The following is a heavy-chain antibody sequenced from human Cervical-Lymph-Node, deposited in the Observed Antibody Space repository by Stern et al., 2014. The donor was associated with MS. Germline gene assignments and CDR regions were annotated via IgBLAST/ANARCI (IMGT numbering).Heavy chain of an antibody. CDR2: VNHGGST. V-gene: IGHV4-34*01. D-gene: IGHD1-26*01. Sequence: QVQLQQWGAGLLKPSETLSLTCAVYGGSFSTYYWSWIRQPPGSGLEWIGEVNHGGSTNYNPSLKSRVTISVDTSKNQFSLKLSSVTAADTAVYYCAREGSGGLLEYWGQGTLVTVSS. CDR1: GGSFSTYY. J-gene: IGHJ4*02. CDR3: AREGSGGLLEY.